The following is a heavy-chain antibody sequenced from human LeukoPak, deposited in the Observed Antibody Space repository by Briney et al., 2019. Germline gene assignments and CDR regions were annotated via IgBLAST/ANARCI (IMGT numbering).Heavy chain of an antibody. J-gene: IGHJ4*02. CDR1: GFIFSNYS. D-gene: IGHD4-17*01. CDR3: ARGDYGDYVEDFDY. V-gene: IGHV3-48*04. Sequence: GGSLRLSCAASGFIFSNYSMNWIRQAPGKGLKWVSYISRSSSTIYYADSVKGRFAISRDNAKNSLYLQMNSLRAEDTAVYYCARGDYGDYVEDFDYWGQGTLVTVSS. CDR2: ISRSSSTI.